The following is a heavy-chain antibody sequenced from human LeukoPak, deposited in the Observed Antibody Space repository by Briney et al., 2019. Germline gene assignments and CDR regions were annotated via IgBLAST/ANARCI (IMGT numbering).Heavy chain of an antibody. V-gene: IGHV1-2*02. CDR2: INPKNGGT. CDR3: ARRGAYFDY. J-gene: IGHJ4*02. Sequence: ASVKVSFKTSGYSFTGYYMHWVRQAPGQGLEWMGWINPKNGGTNYPQNFQVRVTMTTDTYVGTTYMELNSLASDDTAVYYCARRGAYFDYWGQGTLVTVSS. CDR1: GYSFTGYY.